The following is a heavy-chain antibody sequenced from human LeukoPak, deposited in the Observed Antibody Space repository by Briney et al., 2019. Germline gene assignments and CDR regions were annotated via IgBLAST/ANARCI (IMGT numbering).Heavy chain of an antibody. CDR1: GYTFTGYY. Sequence: ASVKVSCKASGYTFTGYYMHWVRQAPGQGLEWMGWINPNSGGTSYAQQFQDGVTMTRDPSISTAYMALSRLRSDDTAVYYCARVRVVPAAIGSLGPLFDPWGQGTLVTVSS. CDR2: INPNSGGT. D-gene: IGHD2-2*01. CDR3: ARVRVVPAAIGSLGPLFDP. J-gene: IGHJ5*02. V-gene: IGHV1-2*02.